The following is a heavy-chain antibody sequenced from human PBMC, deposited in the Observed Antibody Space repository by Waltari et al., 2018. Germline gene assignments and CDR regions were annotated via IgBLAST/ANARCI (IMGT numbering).Heavy chain of an antibody. Sequence: EVQLVQSGAEVKQPGESLKIYCQGSGYSFTRYWIGWVRQIPGKGLEWMGIIDSGDSDTRYSPSFQGQVTISADKYISTVYLQWSSLKASDTAMDYCARLDDWNSPLYYFDYWGQGTLVTVSS. CDR1: GYSFTRYW. CDR3: ARLDDWNSPLYYFDY. J-gene: IGHJ4*02. V-gene: IGHV5-51*01. D-gene: IGHD1-7*01. CDR2: IDSGDSDT.